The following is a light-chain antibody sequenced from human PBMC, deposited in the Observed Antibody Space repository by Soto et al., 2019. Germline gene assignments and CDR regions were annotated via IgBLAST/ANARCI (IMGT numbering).Light chain of an antibody. J-gene: IGKJ1*01. V-gene: IGKV1-5*03. CDR3: QQYNSYPWT. Sequence: DIQMTQSPSTLSASVGDRVTITCRASQSISSWLAWYQQKPGKAPKLLIYKASSLESGVPSRFSGSGSGTEFTLPIRSLQPEGFATYYCQQYNSYPWTFGQGTKVEIK. CDR2: KAS. CDR1: QSISSW.